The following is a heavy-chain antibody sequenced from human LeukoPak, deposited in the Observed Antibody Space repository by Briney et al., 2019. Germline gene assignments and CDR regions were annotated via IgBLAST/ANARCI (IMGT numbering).Heavy chain of an antibody. CDR2: MYNSGST. CDR1: GGSISGSY. D-gene: IGHD4-17*01. Sequence: SETLSLTCTVSGGSISGSYWGWIRQPPGKGLEWIAYMYNSGSTNYNPSLKSRVTISIDTSKNHFSLKLSSLTAADTAIYYCARGIESYGDYGYWGQGILVTVSS. V-gene: IGHV4-59*01. J-gene: IGHJ4*02. CDR3: ARGIESYGDYGY.